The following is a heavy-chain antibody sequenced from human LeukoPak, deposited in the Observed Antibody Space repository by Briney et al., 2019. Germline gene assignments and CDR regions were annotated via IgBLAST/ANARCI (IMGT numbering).Heavy chain of an antibody. Sequence: GGSLRLSCAASGFTFSSFSMNWVRQAPGKGLEWVSYISSSSTIYYADSVKGRFTISRDNAKNSLYLQMNSLRAEDTAVYYCARDQGGYVSQYFDYWGQGTLVTVSS. V-gene: IGHV3-48*01. D-gene: IGHD3-16*01. CDR3: ARDQGGYVSQYFDY. J-gene: IGHJ4*02. CDR2: ISSSSTI. CDR1: GFTFSSFS.